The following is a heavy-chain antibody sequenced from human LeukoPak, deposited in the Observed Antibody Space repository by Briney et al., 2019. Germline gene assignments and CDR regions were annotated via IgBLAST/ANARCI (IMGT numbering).Heavy chain of an antibody. CDR3: ARGRPGTTSY. CDR2: ISYDGSNK. Sequence: PGGSLRLSCAASGFTFSSYAMHWVRQAPGKGLEWVAVISYDGSNKYYADSVKGRFTISIDNSKNTLYLQMNSLRAEDTAVYYCARGRPGTTSYWGQGTLVTVSS. CDR1: GFTFSSYA. J-gene: IGHJ4*02. V-gene: IGHV3-30-3*01. D-gene: IGHD4-17*01.